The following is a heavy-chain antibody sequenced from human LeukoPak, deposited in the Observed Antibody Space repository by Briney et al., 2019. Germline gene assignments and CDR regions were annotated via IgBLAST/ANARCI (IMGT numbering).Heavy chain of an antibody. CDR3: ARRDNSGWGSFDY. J-gene: IGHJ4*02. CDR2: VYPGDSDT. D-gene: IGHD6-19*01. CDR1: GYSFTSYW. Sequence: GESLKISCKGSGYSFTSYWIGWVRQMPGKGLEWMGIVYPGDSDTRYSPSFQGQATISADKSISTAYLHWSSLKASDTAMYYCARRDNSGWGSFDYWGQGTLVTVSS. V-gene: IGHV5-51*01.